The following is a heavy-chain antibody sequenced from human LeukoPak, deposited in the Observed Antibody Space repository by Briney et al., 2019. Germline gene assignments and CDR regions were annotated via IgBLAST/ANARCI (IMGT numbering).Heavy chain of an antibody. CDR1: GYTFTSYD. D-gene: IGHD2-2*01. J-gene: IGHJ4*02. CDR2: MNPNSGNT. Sequence: GASVKVSCKASGYTFTSYDINWVRQATGQGLEWMGWMNPNSGNTGYAQKFQGRVTITRDTSISTAYMGLSSLRSEDTAVYYCAREGVVPAARFDYWGQGTLVTVSS. V-gene: IGHV1-8*03. CDR3: AREGVVPAARFDY.